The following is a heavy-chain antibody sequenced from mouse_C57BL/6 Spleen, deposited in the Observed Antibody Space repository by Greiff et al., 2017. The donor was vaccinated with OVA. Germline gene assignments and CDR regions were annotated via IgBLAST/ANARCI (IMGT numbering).Heavy chain of an antibody. Sequence: QVQLQQSGAELVRPGSSVKLSCKASGYTFTSYWMDWVKQRPGQGLEWIGNIYPSDSETPYNQKFKDKATLTVDKSSSTAYMQLSSLTSEDSAVYYCARDYGSSSLGYWGQGTTLTVSS. CDR2: IYPSDSET. D-gene: IGHD1-1*01. V-gene: IGHV1-61*01. CDR3: ARDYGSSSLGY. J-gene: IGHJ2*01. CDR1: GYTFTSYW.